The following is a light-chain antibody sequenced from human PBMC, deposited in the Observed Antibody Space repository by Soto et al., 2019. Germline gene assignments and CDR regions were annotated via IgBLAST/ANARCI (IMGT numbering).Light chain of an antibody. CDR2: GAS. CDR1: QSVSSSY. Sequence: EIVLTQSPGTLSLSPGERATLSCRASQSVSSSYLAWYQQKPGQAPRLLIYGASSRATGIPDRFSGSGSGTDVTLTISRLEPEVFAVYYCQQYGSSQSFGQGTKVEIK. V-gene: IGKV3-20*01. CDR3: QQYGSSQS. J-gene: IGKJ1*01.